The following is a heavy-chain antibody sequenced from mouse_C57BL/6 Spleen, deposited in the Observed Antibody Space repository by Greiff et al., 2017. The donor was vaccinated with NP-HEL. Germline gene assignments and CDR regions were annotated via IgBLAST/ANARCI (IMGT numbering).Heavy chain of an antibody. CDR1: GFTFSSYG. J-gene: IGHJ1*03. V-gene: IGHV5-6*01. CDR3: ARQTGTLDWYFDV. CDR2: ISSGGSYT. D-gene: IGHD4-1*01. Sequence: EVQGVESGGDLVKPGGSLKLSCAASGFTFSSYGMSWVRQTPDKRLEWVATISSGGSYTYYPDSVKGRFTISRDNAKNTLYLQMSSLKSEDTAMYYCARQTGTLDWYFDVWGTGTTVTVSS.